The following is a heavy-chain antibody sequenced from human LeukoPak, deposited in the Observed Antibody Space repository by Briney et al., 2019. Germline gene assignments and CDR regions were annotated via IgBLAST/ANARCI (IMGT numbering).Heavy chain of an antibody. D-gene: IGHD5-18*01. J-gene: IGHJ4*02. CDR1: GFTFSSCA. CDR3: ARDPTPYSRARYYFDY. CDR2: ISYGGSNK. V-gene: IGHV3-30*04. Sequence: GGSLRLSCAASGFTFSSCAMHWVRKAPGKGLEWVAVISYGGSNKYYADSVKGRFTISRDNSKNTLYLQMNSLRVEDTAVYYCARDPTPYSRARYYFDYWGQGTLVTVSS.